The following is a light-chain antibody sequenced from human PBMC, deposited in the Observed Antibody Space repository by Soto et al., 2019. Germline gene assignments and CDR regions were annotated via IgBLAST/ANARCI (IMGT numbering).Light chain of an antibody. CDR3: QETSSKPPT. CDR1: QNIAKY. J-gene: IGKJ4*02. V-gene: IGKV1-39*01. CDR2: ETA. Sequence: DIPLAQSPSSLSASVGDRVTITCRAGQNIAKYLNWYQQKRGKAPLLLIYETAKLEIGVPPRFAGSGSGKDFTLTISSLQPEDFATYCCQETSSKPPTFGGGTKVQI.